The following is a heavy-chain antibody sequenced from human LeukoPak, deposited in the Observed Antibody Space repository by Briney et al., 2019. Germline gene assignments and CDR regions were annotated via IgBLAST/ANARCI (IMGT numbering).Heavy chain of an antibody. D-gene: IGHD2-8*02. Sequence: ETLSLTCAVCGGSFSGYYWSWIRQPPGGGLEWIGEVDHTGNNTYTLSRKSRVTISLDKSKIQFFLTLTSIIDAATAAYDCASGWSRDYDYWGHGTLVTVSS. CDR2: VDHTGNN. CDR1: GGSFSGYY. J-gene: IGHJ4*01. CDR3: ASGWSRDYDY. V-gene: IGHV4-34*01.